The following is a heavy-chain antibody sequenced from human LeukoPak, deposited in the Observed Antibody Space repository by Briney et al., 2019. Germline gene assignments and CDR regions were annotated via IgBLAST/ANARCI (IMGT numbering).Heavy chain of an antibody. Sequence: ASVKVSCKASGYTFTSYAINWVRQAPGQGLEWMGWINTNTGNPTYAQGFTGRFVFSLDTSVSTVYLQISSLKAEDTAVYYCARDRDLQYYGSGIEFDPWGQGTLVTVSS. V-gene: IGHV7-4-1*02. D-gene: IGHD3-10*01. CDR1: GYTFTSYA. J-gene: IGHJ5*02. CDR3: ARDRDLQYYGSGIEFDP. CDR2: INTNTGNP.